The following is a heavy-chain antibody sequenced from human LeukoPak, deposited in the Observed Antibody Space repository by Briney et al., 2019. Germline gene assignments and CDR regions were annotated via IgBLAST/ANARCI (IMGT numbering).Heavy chain of an antibody. Sequence: SETLSLTCTASGGSIGTYYWSWIRQPPGKGLEWIGYIYYGGSTDYNPSLKSRVTISVDTSKNQFSLKLSSVTAADTAVYYCARGRYSSSSDYWGQGTLVTVSS. CDR1: GGSIGTYY. J-gene: IGHJ4*02. D-gene: IGHD6-13*01. V-gene: IGHV4-59*01. CDR3: ARGRYSSSSDY. CDR2: IYYGGST.